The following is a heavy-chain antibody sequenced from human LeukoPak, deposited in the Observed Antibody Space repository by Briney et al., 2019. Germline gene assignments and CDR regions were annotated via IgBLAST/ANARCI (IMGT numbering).Heavy chain of an antibody. D-gene: IGHD6-19*01. CDR3: ARGRAVAGIYYYYYGMDV. CDR1: GGSISSFY. V-gene: IGHV4-59*01. CDR2: IYYSGST. Sequence: PSETLSLTCTVSGGSISSFYWSWVRQPPGKGLGWSGYIYYSGSTNYNPSLKSRVTISVDTSKNQFSLKLSSVTAADTAVYYCARGRAVAGIYYYYYGMDVWGQGTTVTVSS. J-gene: IGHJ6*02.